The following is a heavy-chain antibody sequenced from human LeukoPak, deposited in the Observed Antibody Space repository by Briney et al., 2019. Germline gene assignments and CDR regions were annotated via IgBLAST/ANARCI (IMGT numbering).Heavy chain of an antibody. Sequence: ASVKVSCKVSGYTLTELSMHWVRQAPGKGLEWMGGFGPEDGETIYAQKFQGRVTMTEDTSTDTAYMELSSLRSEDTAVYYCHAYYYGSGIDDDYWGQGTLVTVSS. J-gene: IGHJ4*02. CDR2: FGPEDGET. V-gene: IGHV1-24*01. D-gene: IGHD3-10*01. CDR1: GYTLTELS. CDR3: HAYYYGSGIDDDY.